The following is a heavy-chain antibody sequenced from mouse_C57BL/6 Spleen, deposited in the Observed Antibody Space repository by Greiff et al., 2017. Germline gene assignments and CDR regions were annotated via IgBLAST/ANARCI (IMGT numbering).Heavy chain of an antibody. CDR1: GFNFSSYT. D-gene: IGHD1-1*01. J-gene: IGHJ4*01. Sequence: VKLVESGGGLVKPGGSLKLSCAASGFNFSSYTLSWVRQTPEKRLEWVATLSGGGGNTYSPDSVKGRFTISRDNAKHTLYLQMSSLMSEYTALYYWARHRRRDYENYYAMDYWGQGTSVTVSS. CDR2: LSGGGGNT. V-gene: IGHV5-9*01. CDR3: ARHRRRDYENYYAMDY.